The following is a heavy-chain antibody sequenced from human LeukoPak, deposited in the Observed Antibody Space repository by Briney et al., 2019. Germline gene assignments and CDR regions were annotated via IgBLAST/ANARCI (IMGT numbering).Heavy chain of an antibody. CDR3: AKAGIAAAGTGGNYFDY. CDR1: GFTFSTYG. CDR2: IWHDGSNK. Sequence: GGSLRLSCAASGFTFSTYGLHWVRQVPGKGLEWVAVIWHDGSNKYYGDSVKGRFTISRDNSKNTLYLQMNSLRAEDTAVYYCAKAGIAAAGTGGNYFDYWGQGTLVTVSS. D-gene: IGHD6-13*01. V-gene: IGHV3-30*02. J-gene: IGHJ4*02.